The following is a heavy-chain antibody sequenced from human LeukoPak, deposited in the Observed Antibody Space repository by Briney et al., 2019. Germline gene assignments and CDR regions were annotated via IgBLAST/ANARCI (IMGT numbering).Heavy chain of an antibody. V-gene: IGHV3-23*01. J-gene: IGHJ4*02. CDR2: IIPSGHTT. CDR1: GFTFSSHD. D-gene: IGHD6-13*01. Sequence: GGSLRLSCAASGFTFSSHDMNWVRQAPGKGLEWVSGIIPSGHTTYYADSVRGRFTISRDNSRNTLYLQMNSLRAEDTAVYYCARGGPAAGRFDYWGQGTLVTVSS. CDR3: ARGGPAAGRFDY.